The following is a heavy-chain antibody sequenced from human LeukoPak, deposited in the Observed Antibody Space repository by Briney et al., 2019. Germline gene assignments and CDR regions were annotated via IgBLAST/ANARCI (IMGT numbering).Heavy chain of an antibody. D-gene: IGHD1-26*01. J-gene: IGHJ4*02. Sequence: GGSLRLSCAASGFTFSSYWMSWVRQAPGKGLEWVANIKQDGSEKYYVDSVKGRFTISRDNAKNSLYLQMNSLRAEDTAVYYCARTLVGATPGLDYWGQGTLVTVSS. CDR2: IKQDGSEK. V-gene: IGHV3-7*01. CDR1: GFTFSSYW. CDR3: ARTLVGATPGLDY.